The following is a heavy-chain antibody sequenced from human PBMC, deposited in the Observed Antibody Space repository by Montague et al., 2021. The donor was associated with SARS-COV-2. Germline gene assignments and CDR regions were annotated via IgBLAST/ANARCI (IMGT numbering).Heavy chain of an antibody. CDR3: ARIPVGSKYYFDF. Sequence: ISGDSVSSNIATWNWVRQSPSRGLEWLGRTYYRSKWYNDYAESVKSRITIDPDTSKHQFSLHLNSVTPEDTAVYYCARIPVGSKYYFDFWGQGTLVTVSS. D-gene: IGHD2-2*01. J-gene: IGHJ4*02. CDR1: GDSVSSNIAT. CDR2: TYYRSKWYN. V-gene: IGHV6-1*01.